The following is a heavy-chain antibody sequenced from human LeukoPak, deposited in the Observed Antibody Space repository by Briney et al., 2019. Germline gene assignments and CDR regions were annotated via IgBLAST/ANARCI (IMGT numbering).Heavy chain of an antibody. V-gene: IGHV3-53*01. CDR1: GGSFSGYY. J-gene: IGHJ4*02. D-gene: IGHD3-22*01. Sequence: PSETLSLTCAVYGGSFSGYYWSWIRQPPGKGLEWVSVIYSGGSTYYADSVKGRFTISRDNSKNTLYLQMNSLRAEDTAVYYCARVDDTFLFFDYWGQGTLVTVSS. CDR3: ARVDDTFLFFDY. CDR2: IYSGGST.